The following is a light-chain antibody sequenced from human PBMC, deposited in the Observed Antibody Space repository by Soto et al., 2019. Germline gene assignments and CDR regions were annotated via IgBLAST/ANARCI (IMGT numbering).Light chain of an antibody. J-gene: IGLJ1*01. CDR1: SSNIGSNY. CDR2: RSN. V-gene: IGLV1-47*01. CDR3: AAWDDSLSGPV. Sequence: QSVLTQPPSASGTPGQRVTISCSGRSSNIGSNYIYWFQQLPGTAPKLLMYRSNQRPSGVPDRFSGSKSGTSASLAISGHRSEDEADYYCAAWDDSLSGPVFGTGTKLTVL.